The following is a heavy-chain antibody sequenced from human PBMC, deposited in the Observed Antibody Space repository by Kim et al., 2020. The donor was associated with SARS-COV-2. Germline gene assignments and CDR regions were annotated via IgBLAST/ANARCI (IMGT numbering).Heavy chain of an antibody. V-gene: IGHV3-23*01. CDR1: GFSFASYA. CDR3: SKGATLTTTSHVDY. J-gene: IGHJ4*02. CDR2: ISNTGGTT. Sequence: GGSLRLSCAASGFSFASYAMSWVRQAPGKGLEWVSVISNTGGTTFYADSVKGRFTISRDNSKNTLYLQMVSLRDGDTALYYCSKGATLTTTSHVDYWGQG. D-gene: IGHD4-17*01.